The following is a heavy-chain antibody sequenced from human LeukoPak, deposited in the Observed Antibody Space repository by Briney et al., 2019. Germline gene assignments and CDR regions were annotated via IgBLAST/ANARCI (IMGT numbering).Heavy chain of an antibody. CDR1: GYTFTSYG. V-gene: IGHV1-69*05. Sequence: GASVKVSCKASGYTFTSYGISWVRQAPGQGLEWMGGIIPIFGTANYAQKFQGRVTITTDESTSTAYMELSSLRSEDTAVYYCAAYCSGGSCYSRWFDPWGQGTPVTVSS. CDR2: IIPIFGTA. J-gene: IGHJ5*02. D-gene: IGHD2-15*01. CDR3: AAYCSGGSCYSRWFDP.